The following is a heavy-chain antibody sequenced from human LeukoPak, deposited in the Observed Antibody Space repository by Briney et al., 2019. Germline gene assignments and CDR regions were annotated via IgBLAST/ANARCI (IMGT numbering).Heavy chain of an antibody. CDR2: IYYGGT. CDR3: ARGDGYNSGYFEY. CDR1: GGSIATYY. J-gene: IGHJ4*02. Sequence: SETLSLTCTVSGGSIATYYWSWIRQSPGKGLEWIAYIYYGGTNYNPSLKSRVTISVDTSKNQFSLNLSSATAADTAVYSCARGDGYNSGYFEYWGQGTLVTVSS. D-gene: IGHD5-24*01. V-gene: IGHV4-59*01.